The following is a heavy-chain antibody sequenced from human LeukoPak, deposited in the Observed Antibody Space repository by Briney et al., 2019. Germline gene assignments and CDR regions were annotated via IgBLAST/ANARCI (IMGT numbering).Heavy chain of an antibody. Sequence: ASVKVSCKVSGYTLTELSMHWVRQAPGKGLEWMGGFDPEDGETIYAQKFQGRVTMTEDTSTDTAYMELSSLRSEDTAVYYCATYETSFEFGGVIAGDAFDIWGQGTMVTVSS. CDR1: GYTLTELS. D-gene: IGHD3-16*02. V-gene: IGHV1-24*01. J-gene: IGHJ3*02. CDR2: FDPEDGET. CDR3: ATYETSFEFGGVIAGDAFDI.